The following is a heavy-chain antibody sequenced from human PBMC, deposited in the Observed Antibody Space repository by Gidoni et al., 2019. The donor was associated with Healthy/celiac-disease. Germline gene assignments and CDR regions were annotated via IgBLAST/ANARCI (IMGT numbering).Heavy chain of an antibody. CDR2: IYTSGST. Sequence: QVQLQESGPGLVKPSQTLSLTCTVSGGSISIASYYWSWIRQPAGKGLEWIGRIYTSGSTNYNPSLKSRVTISVDTSKNQFSLKLSSGTAADTAVYYCARGGGDDYNLIRGWFDPWGQGTLVTVSS. CDR1: GGSISIASYY. CDR3: ARGGGDDYNLIRGWFDP. D-gene: IGHD3-10*01. J-gene: IGHJ5*02. V-gene: IGHV4-61*02.